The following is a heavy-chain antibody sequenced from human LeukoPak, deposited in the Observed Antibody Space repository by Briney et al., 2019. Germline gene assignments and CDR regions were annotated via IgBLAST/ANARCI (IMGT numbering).Heavy chain of an antibody. J-gene: IGHJ2*01. CDR2: ISDSGGST. CDR3: AKRRSSGPNWYFDL. CDR1: GFTFSSYA. V-gene: IGHV3-23*01. Sequence: GGSLRVSCAASGFTFSSYAMSWVRQAPGKGLEWVSAISDSGGSTNYADSVKGRFTISRDNSKNTLYLQMNSLRAEDTAVYYCAKRRSSGPNWYFDLWGRGTLVAVSS. D-gene: IGHD6-19*01.